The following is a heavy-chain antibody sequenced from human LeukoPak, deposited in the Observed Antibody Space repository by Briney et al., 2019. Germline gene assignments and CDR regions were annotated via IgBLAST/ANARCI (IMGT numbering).Heavy chain of an antibody. CDR3: ARVFSYPLRAPFDP. V-gene: IGHV4-39*07. D-gene: IGHD3-3*01. J-gene: IGHJ5*02. Sequence: SETLSLTCTVSGGSISSSSYYWGWIRQPPGKGLGWSGSIYYSGSTYYNPSLKSRVTISVDTSKNQFSLKLSSVTAAETAVYYCARVFSYPLRAPFDPWGQGTLVTVSS. CDR2: IYYSGST. CDR1: GGSISSSSYY.